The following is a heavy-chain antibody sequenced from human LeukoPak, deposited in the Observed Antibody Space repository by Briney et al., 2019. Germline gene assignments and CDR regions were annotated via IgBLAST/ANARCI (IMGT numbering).Heavy chain of an antibody. Sequence: PSGGSLRLSCAASGFTFSSYWMSWVRQAPGKGREWVANIKQDGSEKYYVDSVKGRFTISRDNAKNSLYLQMNSLRAEDTAVYYCARDSSSWYLDYWGQGTLVTVSS. D-gene: IGHD6-13*01. CDR3: ARDSSSWYLDY. CDR2: IKQDGSEK. V-gene: IGHV3-7*01. CDR1: GFTFSSYW. J-gene: IGHJ4*02.